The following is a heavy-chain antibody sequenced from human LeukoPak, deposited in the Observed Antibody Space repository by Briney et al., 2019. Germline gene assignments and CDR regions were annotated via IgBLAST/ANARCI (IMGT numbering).Heavy chain of an antibody. J-gene: IGHJ4*02. V-gene: IGHV1-18*01. CDR2: ISAYNGNT. CDR1: GYTFTSYG. D-gene: IGHD4-17*01. Sequence: GASVKVSCKASGYTFTSYGISWVRQAPGQGLEWMGWISAYNGNTNYAQKLQGRVTMTTDTSTSTAYMELRSLRSDDTAVFYCAIADFADSDVYFDSWGQGTLVIVSS. CDR3: AIADFADSDVYFDS.